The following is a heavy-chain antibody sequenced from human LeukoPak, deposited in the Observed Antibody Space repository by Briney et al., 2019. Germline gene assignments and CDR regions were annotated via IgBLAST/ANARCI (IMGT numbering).Heavy chain of an antibody. CDR2: MNPNSGNT. Sequence: GASVKVSCKASGYTFTSYDINWVRQATGQGLEWMGWMNPNSGNTGYAQKFQGRVTMTRNTSISTAYMELSSLRSEDTAVYYCAREWYYDPRPREDNWFDPWGQGTLVTVSS. CDR3: AREWYYDPRPREDNWFDP. J-gene: IGHJ5*02. D-gene: IGHD3-22*01. CDR1: GYTFTSYD. V-gene: IGHV1-8*01.